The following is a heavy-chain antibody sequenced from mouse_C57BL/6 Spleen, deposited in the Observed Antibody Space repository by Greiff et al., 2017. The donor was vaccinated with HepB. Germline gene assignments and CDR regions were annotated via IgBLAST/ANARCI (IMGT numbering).Heavy chain of an antibody. CDR2: IWSGGST. V-gene: IGHV2-2*01. Sequence: VQLKQSGPGLVQPSQSLSITCTVSGFSLTSYGVHWVRQSPGKGLEWLGVIWSGGSTDYNAAFISRLSISKDNSKSQVFFKMNSLQADDTAIYYCARNSDYGSSFYAMDYWGQGTSVTVSS. D-gene: IGHD1-1*01. J-gene: IGHJ4*01. CDR1: GFSLTSYG. CDR3: ARNSDYGSSFYAMDY.